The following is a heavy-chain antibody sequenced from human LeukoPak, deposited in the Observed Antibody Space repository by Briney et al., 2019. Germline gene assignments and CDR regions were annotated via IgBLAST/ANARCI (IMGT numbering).Heavy chain of an antibody. Sequence: PGGSLRLSCAASGLTFSNYAMTWVRQAPGKGLECVSAISGSGGHTYYAESVKGLFTISRDNRKNTLYLQMNSLRAEDPAVYYCAIVVPVTLLYDGMDVWGQGTTVSVSS. D-gene: IGHD3-16*01. CDR1: GLTFSNYA. J-gene: IGHJ6*02. CDR3: AIVVPVTLLYDGMDV. CDR2: ISGSGGHT. V-gene: IGHV3-23*01.